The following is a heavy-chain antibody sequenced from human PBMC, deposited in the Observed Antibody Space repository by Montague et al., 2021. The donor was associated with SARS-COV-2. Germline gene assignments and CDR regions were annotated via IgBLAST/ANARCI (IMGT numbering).Heavy chain of an antibody. D-gene: IGHD6-13*01. CDR1: GGSISSSSYY. J-gene: IGHJ6*02. V-gene: IGHV4-39*07. CDR2: IYYSGST. CDR3: ARVGRQQLVWLSGVDV. Sequence: SETLSLTCTVSGGSISSSSYYWGWIRQPPGKGLEWIGSIYYSGSTYYXXXLKSRVTISVDTSKNQFSLKLSSVTAADTAVYYCARVGRQQLVWLSGVDVWGQGTTVTVSS.